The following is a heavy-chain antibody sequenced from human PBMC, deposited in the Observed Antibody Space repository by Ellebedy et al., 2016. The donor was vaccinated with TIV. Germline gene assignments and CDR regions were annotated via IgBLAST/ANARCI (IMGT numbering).Heavy chain of an antibody. V-gene: IGHV3-66*01. D-gene: IGHD1-1*01. Sequence: GESLKISCVASGFSVSSSYMSWVRQAPGKRLEWVSVCYIDGSTYYANSVKGRFAISRDSSKNTLYLRMNSLRAEDTGAYYCARETFNDVDLKVWGVFDIWGQGTMVAVSS. J-gene: IGHJ3*02. CDR1: GFSVSSSY. CDR3: ARETFNDVDLKVWGVFDI. CDR2: CYIDGST.